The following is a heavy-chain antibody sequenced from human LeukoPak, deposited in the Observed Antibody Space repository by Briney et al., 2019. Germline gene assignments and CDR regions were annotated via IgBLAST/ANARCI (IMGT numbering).Heavy chain of an antibody. V-gene: IGHV4-30-4*01. CDR2: ISHSGST. CDR3: ARHGQERAMVNPLYYFDY. Sequence: SQTLSLTCTVSGGSISSGDYYWSWIRQPPGKGLEWIGYISHSGSTNYNPSLKSRVTISVDTSKNQFSLKLTSVTAADAAVYYCARHGQERAMVNPLYYFDYWGQGTLVTVSS. J-gene: IGHJ4*02. CDR1: GGSISSGDYY. D-gene: IGHD5-18*01.